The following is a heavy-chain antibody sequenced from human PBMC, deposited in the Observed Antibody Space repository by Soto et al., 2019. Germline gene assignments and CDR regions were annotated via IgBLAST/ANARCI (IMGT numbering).Heavy chain of an antibody. V-gene: IGHV1-3*01. CDR1: GYTFTSYA. D-gene: IGHD4-17*01. CDR3: ARDPDYGDATVSDS. CDR2: INAGNGNT. Sequence: QVQLVQSGAEVKKPGASVKVSCKASGYTFTSYAMHWVRQAPGQRLEWMGWINAGNGNTKYSQKFQGRVTITRDTSASTAYMELSSLRSEDTAVYYCARDPDYGDATVSDSWGQGTLVTVSS. J-gene: IGHJ4*02.